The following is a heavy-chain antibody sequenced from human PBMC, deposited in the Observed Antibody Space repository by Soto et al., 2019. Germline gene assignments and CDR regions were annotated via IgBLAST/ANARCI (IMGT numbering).Heavy chain of an antibody. CDR3: ASLTMVRGVLDSYYYGMDV. J-gene: IGHJ6*02. CDR2: IIPILGIA. CDR1: GGTFSSYT. D-gene: IGHD3-10*01. V-gene: IGHV1-69*02. Sequence: QVQLVQSGAEVKKPGSSVKVSCKASGGTFSSYTISWVRQAPGQGLEWMGRIIPILGIANYAQKFQGRVTITADKSTSTAYMELSSLRSEDTAVYYCASLTMVRGVLDSYYYGMDVWGQGTTVTVSS.